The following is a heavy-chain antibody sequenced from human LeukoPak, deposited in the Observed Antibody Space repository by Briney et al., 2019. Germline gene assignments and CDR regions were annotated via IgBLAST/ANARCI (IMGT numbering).Heavy chain of an antibody. V-gene: IGHV3-11*01. CDR2: ISGMGHDI. CDR1: GLSFSDSY. J-gene: IGHJ4*01. Sequence: GGSLRLTCVVSGLSFSDSYMTWIRQTPGMGLESLAYISGMGHDIYYADSVKGRFTISRDNAKNSLYLQMNSLRPEDTALYYCSTGPRSLPYWGPGTLVTVSS. CDR3: STGPRSLPY. D-gene: IGHD4-23*01.